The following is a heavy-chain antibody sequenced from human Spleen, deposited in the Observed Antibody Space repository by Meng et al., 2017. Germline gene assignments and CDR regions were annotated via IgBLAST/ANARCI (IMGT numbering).Heavy chain of an antibody. V-gene: IGHV4-61*01. D-gene: IGHD3-22*01. CDR2: IYYSGST. J-gene: IGHJ4*02. CDR1: GGSVSSGSYY. CDR3: ARVNPYYYYDSSGYYDY. Sequence: SETLSLTCTVSGGSVSSGSYYWSWIRQPPGKGLEWIGYIYYSGSTNYNPSLKSRVTISVDTSKNQFSLKLSSVTAADTAVYYCARVNPYYYYDSSGYYDYWGQGTLVTVSS.